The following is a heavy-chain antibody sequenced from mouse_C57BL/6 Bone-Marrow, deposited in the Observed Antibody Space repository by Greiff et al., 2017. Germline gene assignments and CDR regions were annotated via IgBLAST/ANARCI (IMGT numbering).Heavy chain of an antibody. J-gene: IGHJ1*03. D-gene: IGHD1-1*01. CDR3: ARSPNYGSRGWYFDV. CDR2: IRNKANGYTT. V-gene: IGHV7-3*01. CDR1: GFTFTDYY. Sequence: DVHLVESGGGLVQPGGSLSPSCAASGFTFTDYYMSWVRQPPGKALEWLGFIRNKANGYTTEYSASVKGRFTISRDNSQSILYLQMNALRAEDSATYYCARSPNYGSRGWYFDVWGTGTTVTVSS.